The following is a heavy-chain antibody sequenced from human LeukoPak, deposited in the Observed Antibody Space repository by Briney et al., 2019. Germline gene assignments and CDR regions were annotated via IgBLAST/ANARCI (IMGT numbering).Heavy chain of an antibody. D-gene: IGHD2-8*02. CDR2: IYHSGST. Sequence: PSETLSLTCAVSGGSISNTNWWSWVRQPPGKGLEWIGEIYHSGSTNYNPSLKSRVTISVDTPKNQFSLKLSSVTAADTAVYYCARKMAAPTGFDYWGQGTLVTVSS. CDR3: ARKMAAPTGFDY. V-gene: IGHV4-4*02. CDR1: GGSISNTNW. J-gene: IGHJ4*02.